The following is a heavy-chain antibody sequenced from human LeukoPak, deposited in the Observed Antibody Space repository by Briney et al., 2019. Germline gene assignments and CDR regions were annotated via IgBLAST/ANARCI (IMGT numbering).Heavy chain of an antibody. CDR1: GGSISSYY. D-gene: IGHD3-3*01. J-gene: IGHJ4*02. V-gene: IGHV4-59*08. CDR3: ASYDFWSGYFDY. Sequence: LETLSLTCTVSGGSISSYYWSWIRQPPGKGLEWIGYIYYSGSTNYNPSLKSRVTISVDTSKNQFSLKLSSVTAADTAVYYCASYDFWSGYFDYWGQGTLVTVSS. CDR2: IYYSGST.